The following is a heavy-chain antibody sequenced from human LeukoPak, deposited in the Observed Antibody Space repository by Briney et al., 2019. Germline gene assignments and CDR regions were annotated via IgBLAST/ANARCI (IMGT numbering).Heavy chain of an antibody. CDR1: GGSFSGYY. CDR3: ARTNYDSSGYPDY. D-gene: IGHD3-22*01. V-gene: IGHV4-34*01. Sequence: SSETLSLTCAVYGGSFSGYYWSWIRQPPGKGLEWIGEINHSGSTYYNPSLKSRVTISVDTSKNQFSLKLSSVTAADTAVYYCARTNYDSSGYPDYWGQGTLVTVSS. J-gene: IGHJ4*02. CDR2: INHSGST.